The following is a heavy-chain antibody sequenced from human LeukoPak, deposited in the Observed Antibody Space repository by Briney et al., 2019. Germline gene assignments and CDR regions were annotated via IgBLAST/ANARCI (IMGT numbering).Heavy chain of an antibody. CDR1: GGSISSYY. V-gene: IGHV4-39*01. J-gene: IGHJ4*02. Sequence: SETLSLTCTVSGGSISSYYWGWIRQPPGKGLEWIGSMYYSGSTYYNPSLKSRVTISVDTSKNQFSLKLSSVTAADTAVYYCARRHSSSWYYFDYWGQGTLVTASS. D-gene: IGHD6-13*01. CDR3: ARRHSSSWYYFDY. CDR2: MYYSGST.